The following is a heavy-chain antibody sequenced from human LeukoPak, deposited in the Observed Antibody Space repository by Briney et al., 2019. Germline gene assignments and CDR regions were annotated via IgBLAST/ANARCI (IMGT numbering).Heavy chain of an antibody. J-gene: IGHJ6*04. CDR2: IREDGTEK. V-gene: IGHV3-7*01. CDR3: AELGITMIGGV. Sequence: GGSLRLSCTASGFTFSGAGMTWVRQAPGKGLEWVANIREDGTEKNYVDSVKGRFTISRDNAKNSVDLQMNSLRVEDTAVYYCAELGITMIGGVWGKGTTVTISS. D-gene: IGHD3-10*02. CDR1: GFTFSGAG.